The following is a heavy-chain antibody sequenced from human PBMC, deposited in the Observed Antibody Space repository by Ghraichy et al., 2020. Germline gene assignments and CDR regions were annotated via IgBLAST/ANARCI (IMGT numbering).Heavy chain of an antibody. CDR3: ARGAYGDQLDY. CDR2: INTYNGDT. Sequence: ASVKVSCKASGYTFFTYGITWVRQAPVQGLEFMGWINTYNGDTYYSEKIQGRVTMTTDTSTSTAYMEVRSLTSDDTAIYYCARGAYGDQLDYWGHGTLVTVSS. J-gene: IGHJ4*01. V-gene: IGHV1-18*01. CDR1: GYTFFTYG. D-gene: IGHD4-17*01.